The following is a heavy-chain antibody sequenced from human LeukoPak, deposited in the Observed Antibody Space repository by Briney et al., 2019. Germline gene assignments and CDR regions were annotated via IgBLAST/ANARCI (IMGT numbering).Heavy chain of an antibody. CDR1: TFSVSTNY. V-gene: IGHV3-66*01. D-gene: IGHD5-12*01. J-gene: IGHJ4*02. CDR3: AAKGNGYSGTYVFAH. CDR2: LYSSGYT. Sequence: GRSLRLSCAASTFSVSTNYMSWVRQAPGKGLEWISVLYSSGYTKYADSVRGRFSISRDNSENTLSLQMNSLRAEDTAVYYCAAKGNGYSGTYVFAHWGRRTLVTVSP.